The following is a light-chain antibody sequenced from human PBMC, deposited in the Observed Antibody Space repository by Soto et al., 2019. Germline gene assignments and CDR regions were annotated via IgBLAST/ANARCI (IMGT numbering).Light chain of an antibody. CDR1: QSVLYTSNNKNY. CDR2: WAS. V-gene: IGKV4-1*01. Sequence: DIVMTHSPDSLPVSLGERATINCKSGQSVLYTSNNKNYLAWYQQKPGQSPKLLIYWASTRESGVPDRFSGSGSGTDFTLTISSLQAEDVAVYYCQQYYSNPRTFGQGTKVDIK. J-gene: IGKJ1*01. CDR3: QQYYSNPRT.